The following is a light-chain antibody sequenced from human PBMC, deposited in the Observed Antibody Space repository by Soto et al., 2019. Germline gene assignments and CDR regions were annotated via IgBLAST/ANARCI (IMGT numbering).Light chain of an antibody. CDR1: QSVSSY. J-gene: IGKJ1*01. V-gene: IGKV3-11*01. CDR2: DAS. CDR3: QQRRTWPTT. Sequence: ESVVTQSPATLSLSPGERATRSCRASQSVSSYLAWYQQKPGQAPRLLIYDASNRATGIPARFSGSGSGTDFTLTISSLEPEDFAVYYFQQRRTWPTTFGQGTKVEIK.